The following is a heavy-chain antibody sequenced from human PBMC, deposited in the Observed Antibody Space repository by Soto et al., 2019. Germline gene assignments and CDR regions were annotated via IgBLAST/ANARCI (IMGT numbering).Heavy chain of an antibody. CDR3: ARYSSSWYNWFDP. V-gene: IGHV4-59*01. CDR1: GGSISSYY. D-gene: IGHD6-13*01. J-gene: IGHJ5*02. CDR2: IYYSGST. Sequence: SETLSLSCTVSGGSISSYYWSWIRQPPGKGLEWIGYIYYSGSTNYNPSLKSRVTISVDTSKNQFSLKLSSVTAADTAVYYCARYSSSWYNWFDPWGQGTLVTVSS.